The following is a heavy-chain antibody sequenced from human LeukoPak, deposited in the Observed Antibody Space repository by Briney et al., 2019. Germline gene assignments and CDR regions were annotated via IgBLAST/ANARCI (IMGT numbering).Heavy chain of an antibody. D-gene: IGHD3-10*01. J-gene: IGHJ4*02. V-gene: IGHV3-23*01. CDR3: AKDRSGSGSYYPDY. CDR1: GFTFSSYW. CDR2: IGSGGGST. Sequence: GGSLRLSCAASGFTFSSYWMHWVRQAPGKGLEWVSAIGSGGGSTYYADSVKGRFTISRDNSKNTLYLQMNSLRAEDTAVYYCAKDRSGSGSYYPDYWGQGTLVTVSS.